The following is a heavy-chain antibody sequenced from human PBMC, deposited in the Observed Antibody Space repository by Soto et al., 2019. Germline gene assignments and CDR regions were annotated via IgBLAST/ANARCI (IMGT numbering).Heavy chain of an antibody. CDR3: VRYCSTTLCNGVATRTFDY. Sequence: GGSLRLSGAASRFTFSTYEMNWVRQAPGKGLEWVSYISTSGSTVYYADSVKGRFTISRDNTRNSLYLQMNSMRDEDTALYYCVRYCSTTLCNGVATRTFDYCGQGTLVTVPS. J-gene: IGHJ4*02. V-gene: IGHV3-48*03. D-gene: IGHD2-2*01. CDR2: ISTSGSTV. CDR1: RFTFSTYE.